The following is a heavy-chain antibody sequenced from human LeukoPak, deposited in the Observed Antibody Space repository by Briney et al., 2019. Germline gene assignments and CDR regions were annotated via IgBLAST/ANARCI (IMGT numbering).Heavy chain of an antibody. CDR3: AREVYYYDSSGYYLGEDYYYYGMDV. V-gene: IGHV3-7*03. CDR1: GFTFSSYW. CDR2: IKQDGSEK. J-gene: IGHJ6*02. Sequence: GGSLRLSCAASGFTFSSYWMSWVRQAPGKGLEWVANIKQDGSEKYYVDSVKGRFTISRDNAKNSLYLQMNSLRAEDTAVYYCAREVYYYDSSGYYLGEDYYYYGMDVWGQGTTVTVSS. D-gene: IGHD3-22*01.